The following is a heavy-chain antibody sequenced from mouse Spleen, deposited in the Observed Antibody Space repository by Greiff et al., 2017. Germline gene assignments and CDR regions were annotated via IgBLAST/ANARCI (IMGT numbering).Heavy chain of an antibody. Sequence: VQLQQSGAELAKPGASVKMSCKASDYTFTLYWMHWVKQRPGQGMEWIGAMNPSTGYTEYHQKFKDKATSTADKSSSTAYMQLSSLTSEDSAVYYRARTRVRSIDYWAPGTTLTVSS. V-gene: IGHV1-7*01. CDR3: ARTRVRSIDY. CDR1: DYTFTLYW. J-gene: IGHJ2*01. CDR2: MNPSTGYT.